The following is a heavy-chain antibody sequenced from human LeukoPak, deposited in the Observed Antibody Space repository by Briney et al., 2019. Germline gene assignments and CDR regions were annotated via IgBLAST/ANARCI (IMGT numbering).Heavy chain of an antibody. CDR2: IYISGST. Sequence: PSETLSLTCTVSGGSISSYYWSWIRQPAGKGLEWIGRIYISGSTNYNPSLKSRVTMSVDTSKNQFSLKLSSVTAADTAVYYCARDRGTWNDDGFDYWGQGTLVTVSS. CDR3: ARDRGTWNDDGFDY. V-gene: IGHV4-4*07. D-gene: IGHD1-1*01. CDR1: GGSISSYY. J-gene: IGHJ4*02.